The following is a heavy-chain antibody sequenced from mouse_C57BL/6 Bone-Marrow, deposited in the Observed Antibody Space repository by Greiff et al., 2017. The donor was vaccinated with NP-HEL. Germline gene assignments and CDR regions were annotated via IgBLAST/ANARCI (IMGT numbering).Heavy chain of an antibody. J-gene: IGHJ3*01. V-gene: IGHV1-43*01. CDR2: INPSTGGT. CDR1: GYSFTGYY. CDR3: ARAGGGFAWFAY. Sequence: EVQLQQSGPELVKPGASVKISCKASGYSFTGYYMHWVKQSSEKSLEWIGEINPSTGGTSYNQKFKGKATLTVDKSSSTAYMQLKSLTSEDSAVYYCARAGGGFAWFAYWGQGTLVTVSA.